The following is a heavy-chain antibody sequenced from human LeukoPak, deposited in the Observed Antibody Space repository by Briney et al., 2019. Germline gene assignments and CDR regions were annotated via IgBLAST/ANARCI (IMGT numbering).Heavy chain of an antibody. V-gene: IGHV3-30-3*02. D-gene: IGHD6-13*01. J-gene: IGHJ4*02. CDR3: AKRELEYFDY. CDR1: GFTFSSYA. Sequence: GRSLRLSCAASGFTFSSYAMHWVRQAPGKGLEWVAVISYDGSNKYYADSVKGRFTISRDNSKNTLYLQMNSLRAEDTAVYYCAKRELEYFDYWGQGTLVTVSS. CDR2: ISYDGSNK.